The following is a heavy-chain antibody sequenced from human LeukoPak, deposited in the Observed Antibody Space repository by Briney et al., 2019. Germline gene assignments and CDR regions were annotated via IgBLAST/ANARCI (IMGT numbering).Heavy chain of an antibody. CDR2: IYPHDSDT. Sequence: GESLKISWKGSGSRFTAYWIGWARQMPGKGLEWMGIIYPHDSDTRYSPSFQGQVTISADNSISTAYLQWSSLKASDTAMYYWAKHKGGRPHCIEIWGQGTMVTVSS. D-gene: IGHD3-16*01. J-gene: IGHJ3*02. CDR3: AKHKGGRPHCIEI. V-gene: IGHV5-51*01. CDR1: GSRFTAYW.